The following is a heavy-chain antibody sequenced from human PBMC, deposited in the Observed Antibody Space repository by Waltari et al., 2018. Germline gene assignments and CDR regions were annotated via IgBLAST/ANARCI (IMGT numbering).Heavy chain of an antibody. V-gene: IGHV3-48*04. CDR1: GFTFSSYS. J-gene: IGHJ4*02. CDR3: ARVGSWDNFDY. Sequence: EVQLVESGGGLVQPGGSLRLYCAASGFTFSSYSMNWVRQAPGKGLEWVSYISSSSSSIYYADSVKGRFTIARDNAKNSLYLQMNSLRAEDTAVYYCARVGSWDNFDYWGQGTLVTVSS. CDR2: ISSSSSSI. D-gene: IGHD6-13*01.